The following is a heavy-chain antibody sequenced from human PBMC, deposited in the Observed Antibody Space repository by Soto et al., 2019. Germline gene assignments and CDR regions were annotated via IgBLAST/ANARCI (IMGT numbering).Heavy chain of an antibody. CDR2: INPTTGTT. V-gene: IGHV1-46*03. D-gene: IGHD3-16*01. CDR1: GYTFSRYY. J-gene: IGHJ6*03. Sequence: ASVKVSCKASGYTFSRYYIHWVRQVPGQGLEWMGIINPTTGTTTYAQKFQGRVTMIRDTSTSTVYMELSSLRSEDTAVYYCARGGELQFYYYYYMDVWGKRTTVTVSS. CDR3: ARGGELQFYYYYYMDV.